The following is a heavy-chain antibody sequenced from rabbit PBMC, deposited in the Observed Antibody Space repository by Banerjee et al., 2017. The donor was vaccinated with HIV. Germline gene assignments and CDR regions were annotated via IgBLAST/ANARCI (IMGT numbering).Heavy chain of an antibody. V-gene: IGHV1S45*01. D-gene: IGHD1-1*01. J-gene: IGHJ3*01. CDR2: IYGGSSGTI. CDR1: GFSFSSGYY. CDR3: ARGYNNVGLLARLDL. Sequence: QEQLEESGGDLVKPGASLTLTCTASGFSFSSGYYMCWVRQAPGKGLEWIACIYGGSSGTIYYASWAKSRFTISKTSSTTVDLKMTSLTAADTATYFCARGYNNVGLLARLDLWGPGTLVTVS.